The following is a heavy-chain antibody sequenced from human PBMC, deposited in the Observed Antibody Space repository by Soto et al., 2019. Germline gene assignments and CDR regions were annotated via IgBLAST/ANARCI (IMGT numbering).Heavy chain of an antibody. V-gene: IGHV3-30*18. J-gene: IGHJ4*02. D-gene: IGHD1-26*01. CDR2: MSSDGSKI. CDR3: AKDEGVGGTLGPFDY. Sequence: QVPLVESGGGAVQPGESLRLSCVASGFDFTYYAMHWVRQAPGKGLESVAVMSSDGSKIHHTDSVKGRFTISRDNSKNTLYLQMNSLRKEDTAVYFCAKDEGVGGTLGPFDYWGQGTLVSVSS. CDR1: GFDFTYYA.